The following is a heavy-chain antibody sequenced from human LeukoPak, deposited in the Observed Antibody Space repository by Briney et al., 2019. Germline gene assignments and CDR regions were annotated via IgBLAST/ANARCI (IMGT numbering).Heavy chain of an antibody. CDR2: INEDGSVT. CDR3: ARDAGWGRFDY. CDR1: GFIFSGYW. V-gene: IGHV3-7*01. Sequence: GGSLRLSCADSGFIFSGYWVNWVRQAPGKEVEWVANINEDGSVTLYVDSVKGGFTLAIDNAKKSVYLQMNSLRADDTAVYFCARDAGWGRFDYWGQGTLLTVSS. D-gene: IGHD1-26*01. J-gene: IGHJ4*02.